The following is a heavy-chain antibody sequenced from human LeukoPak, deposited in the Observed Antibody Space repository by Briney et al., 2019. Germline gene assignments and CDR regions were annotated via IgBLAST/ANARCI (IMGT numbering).Heavy chain of an antibody. CDR2: INPSGGST. CDR1: GYTFTSYY. CDR3: ARDGGWGYRDQGDWYFDL. J-gene: IGHJ2*01. V-gene: IGHV1-46*01. Sequence: ASVKVSCKASGYTFTSYYMHWVRQAPGQGLEWMGIINPSGGSTSYAQKFQGRVTMTRDTSTSTVYMELSSLRSEDTAVYYCARDGGWGYRDQGDWYFDLWGRGTLVTVSS. D-gene: IGHD3-16*01.